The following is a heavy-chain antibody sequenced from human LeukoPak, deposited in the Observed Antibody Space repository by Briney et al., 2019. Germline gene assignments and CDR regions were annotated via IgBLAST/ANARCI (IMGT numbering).Heavy chain of an antibody. CDR1: GYTFSSYT. V-gene: IGHV7-4-1*02. Sequence: ASVTVSCKTSGYTFSSYTITWVRQAPGQGLQWMGWINTNTGNPTYAQGFTGRYVFSLDTSVSTAYLQISGLTADDTAVYFCGRDPRLGIRGYTYGYIEYWGQGTLVTVSS. CDR2: INTNTGNP. D-gene: IGHD5-18*01. CDR3: GRDPRLGIRGYTYGYIEY. J-gene: IGHJ4*02.